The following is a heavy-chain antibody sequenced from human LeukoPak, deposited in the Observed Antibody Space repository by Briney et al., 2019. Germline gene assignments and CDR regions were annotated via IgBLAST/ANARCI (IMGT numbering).Heavy chain of an antibody. J-gene: IGHJ5*02. CDR1: GGSFSGYY. V-gene: IGHV4-34*01. CDR3: ARGPHGYSSSWYRPSYNWFDP. D-gene: IGHD6-13*01. CDR2: INHSGST. Sequence: SETLSLTCAVYGGSFSGYYWSWIRQPPGKGLEWIGEINHSGSTNYNPSLNSRVTISADTSKNQFSLKLSSVTAADTAVYYCARGPHGYSSSWYRPSYNWFDPWGQGTLVTVSS.